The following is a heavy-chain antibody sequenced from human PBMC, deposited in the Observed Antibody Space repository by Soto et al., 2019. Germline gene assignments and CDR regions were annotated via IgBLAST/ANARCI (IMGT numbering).Heavy chain of an antibody. V-gene: IGHV3-48*03. D-gene: IGHD3-10*01. J-gene: IGHJ6*02. Sequence: GGSLRRSCAASGFSFSDYEMNWVRQTPGKGLEWLSYISSSGGTIKYADSVKGRFTISRDNAKNSLYLQMHSLRADDTAVYYCARDAFEIYYKFGLDVWGQGTPVTVSS. CDR3: ARDAFEIYYKFGLDV. CDR2: ISSSGGTI. CDR1: GFSFSDYE.